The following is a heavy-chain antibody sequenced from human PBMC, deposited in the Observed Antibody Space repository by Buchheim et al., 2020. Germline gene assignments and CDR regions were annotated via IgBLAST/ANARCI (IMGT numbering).Heavy chain of an antibody. V-gene: IGHV3-30*18. J-gene: IGHJ5*02. D-gene: IGHD3-3*01. CDR2: IWYDGNNE. CDR1: GFTFSNYG. Sequence: QVQLVESGGGVVQPGRSLRLSCAASGFTFSNYGMQWVRQVPGKGLEWVALIWYDGNNEYYADSVKGRFTISRDNSKNTVYLEMNSLTVEDTAVYYCAKGPFYDFWSGFDPWGQGTL. CDR3: AKGPFYDFWSGFDP.